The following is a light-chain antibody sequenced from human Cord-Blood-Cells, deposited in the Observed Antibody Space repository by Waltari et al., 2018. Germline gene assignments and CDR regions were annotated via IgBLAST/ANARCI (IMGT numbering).Light chain of an antibody. CDR3: SSYTSSSTWV. CDR2: EVS. Sequence: QSALTQPASVSGSPGQSITISCTGTSSDGGGYNYVSWYQQHPGKVPKLMINEVSKRPSGVSNRFSGAKSGNTASLTISGLQAEEETEYYCSSYTSSSTWVFGGGTKLTVL. J-gene: IGLJ3*02. V-gene: IGLV2-14*01. CDR1: SSDGGGYNY.